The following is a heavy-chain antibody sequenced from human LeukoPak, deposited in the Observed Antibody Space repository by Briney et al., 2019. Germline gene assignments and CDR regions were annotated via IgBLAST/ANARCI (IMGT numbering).Heavy chain of an antibody. CDR1: GGSISSYY. CDR3: ARSYDFWSGYDAFDI. J-gene: IGHJ3*02. V-gene: IGHV4-59*01. Sequence: SETLSLTCTVSGGSISSYYWSWIRQPPGKGLEWIGYIYYSGSNNYNPSLKSRVAISVDTSKNQFSLKLSSVTAADTAVYYCARSYDFWSGYDAFDIWGQGTMVTVSS. D-gene: IGHD3-3*01. CDR2: IYYSGSN.